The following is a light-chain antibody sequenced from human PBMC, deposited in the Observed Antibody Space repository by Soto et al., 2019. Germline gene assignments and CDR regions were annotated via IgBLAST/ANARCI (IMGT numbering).Light chain of an antibody. Sequence: EIVLTQSPGTLSLSPGERATLSCRASQSVSSNFLAWYQQKPGQAPRLLIYGASSRATGIPDRFSGSGSGTDFTLTISRLEPADFAVYYCQQFGSSPRYTFGQGTKLEIK. CDR2: GAS. J-gene: IGKJ2*01. CDR3: QQFGSSPRYT. V-gene: IGKV3-20*01. CDR1: QSVSSNF.